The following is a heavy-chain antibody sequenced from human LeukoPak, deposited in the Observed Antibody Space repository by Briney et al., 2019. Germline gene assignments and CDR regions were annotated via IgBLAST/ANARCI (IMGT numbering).Heavy chain of an antibody. Sequence: SQTLSLTCTVSGGSISSGDYYWSWIRQPPGKGLEWIGYIYYSGSTNYNPSLKSRVTMSVDTPKNQFSLKLSSVTAADTAVYYCARGEWFLVYWGQGTLVTVSS. CDR2: IYYSGST. V-gene: IGHV4-30-4*08. CDR1: GGSISSGDYY. CDR3: ARGEWFLVY. D-gene: IGHD3-3*01. J-gene: IGHJ4*02.